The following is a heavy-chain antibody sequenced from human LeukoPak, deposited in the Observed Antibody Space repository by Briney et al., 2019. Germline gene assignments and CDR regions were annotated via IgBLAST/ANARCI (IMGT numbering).Heavy chain of an antibody. J-gene: IGHJ4*02. CDR1: GFTFSSYS. D-gene: IGHD6-13*01. Sequence: GGSLRLSCAASGFTFSSYSMSWVRQAPGKGLEWVSAISGSGGSTYYADSVKGRFTISRDNSKNTLYLQMNSLRAEDTAVYYCAKGGYSSSWSLFDYWGQGTLVTVSS. CDR2: ISGSGGST. V-gene: IGHV3-23*01. CDR3: AKGGYSSSWSLFDY.